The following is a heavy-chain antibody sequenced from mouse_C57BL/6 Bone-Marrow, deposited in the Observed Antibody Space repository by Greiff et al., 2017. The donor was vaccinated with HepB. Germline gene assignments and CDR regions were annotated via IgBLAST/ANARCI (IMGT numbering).Heavy chain of an antibody. CDR2: IYPGSGNT. V-gene: IGHV1-76*01. D-gene: IGHD2-4*01. CDR1: GYTFTDYY. J-gene: IGHJ2*01. Sequence: VQLQQSGAELVRPGASVKLSCKASGYTFTDYYINWVKQRPGQGLEWIARIYPGSGNTYYNETFKGKATLTAEKSSSTAYMQLSSLTSEDSAVYFCARSTMITAYYFDYWGQGTTLTVSS. CDR3: ARSTMITAYYFDY.